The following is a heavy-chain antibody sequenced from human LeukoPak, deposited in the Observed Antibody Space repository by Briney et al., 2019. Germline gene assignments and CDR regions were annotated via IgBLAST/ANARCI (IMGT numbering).Heavy chain of an antibody. D-gene: IGHD1-14*01. V-gene: IGHV7-4-1*02. CDR1: GYTFTNYA. Sequence: RASVKVSCKASGYTFTNYAMNWARQAPGQGLEWMGWINTNTGNPTYAQGFTGRFVFSLDTSVSTAYLQISSLKAEDTAVYYCARNHPDDYFDSWGQGTLVTVSS. CDR3: ARNHPDDYFDS. J-gene: IGHJ4*02. CDR2: INTNTGNP.